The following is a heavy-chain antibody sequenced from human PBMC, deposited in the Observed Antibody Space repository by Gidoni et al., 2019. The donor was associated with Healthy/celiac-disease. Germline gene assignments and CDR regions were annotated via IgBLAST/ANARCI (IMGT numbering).Heavy chain of an antibody. J-gene: IGHJ4*02. V-gene: IGHV4-59*01. Sequence: QVQLQEPVPGRVKPSETLSLPCTVSGGSISSYYWSWIRQPPGKGLEWIGYSYYSGSTNYNPSLKSRVTISVDTSKNQFSLKLSSVTAADTAVYYCASQAVAGMMFDYWGQGTLVTVSS. CDR1: GGSISSYY. CDR2: SYYSGST. D-gene: IGHD6-19*01. CDR3: ASQAVAGMMFDY.